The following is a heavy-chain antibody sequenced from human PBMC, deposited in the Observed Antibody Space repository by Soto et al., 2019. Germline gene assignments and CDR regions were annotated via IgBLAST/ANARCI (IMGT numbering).Heavy chain of an antibody. CDR1: GGSVSSGDYY. CDR3: ARIPVDTSMIYWLDP. V-gene: IGHV4-61*08. D-gene: IGHD5-18*01. J-gene: IGHJ5*02. Sequence: SETLSLTCTVSGGSVSSGDYYWSWSRQPPGKGLEWIGNIYYSGSTNYNPSLKSRATISVDTSKNQFSLKVSSATAADTAVYYCARIPVDTSMIYWLDPWGQGTLVTVSS. CDR2: IYYSGST.